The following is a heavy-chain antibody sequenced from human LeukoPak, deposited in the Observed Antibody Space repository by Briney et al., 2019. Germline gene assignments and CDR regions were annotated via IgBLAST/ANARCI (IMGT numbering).Heavy chain of an antibody. CDR3: ARIRDGYNDAYDI. CDR1: GYTFTNSY. V-gene: IGHV1-46*01. J-gene: IGHJ3*02. D-gene: IGHD5-24*01. CDR2: INPDGGNT. Sequence: ASVKVSCKASGYTFTNSYIHLVRQAPGQVLEWMGLINPDGGNTNYAQNFQGRVTLTRDTSTSTVYMELSSLRSEDTAIYYCARIRDGYNDAYDIWGQGTVVTVPS.